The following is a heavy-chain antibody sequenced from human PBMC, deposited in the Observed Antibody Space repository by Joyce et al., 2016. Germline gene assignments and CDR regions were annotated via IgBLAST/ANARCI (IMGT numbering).Heavy chain of an antibody. V-gene: IGHV4-39*07. Sequence: QLQLQESGPGLVKPSETLSLTCTVSGGSISSSSYYWGWIRQPPGKGLEWIGNIYYSGSTYYKPSLKSRVAVSVDTSKNQFSLKLSSVTAADTAVYYCARDALGIRGPLDYWGQGTLVTVSS. D-gene: IGHD3-10*01. CDR1: GGSISSSSYY. J-gene: IGHJ4*02. CDR2: IYYSGST. CDR3: ARDALGIRGPLDY.